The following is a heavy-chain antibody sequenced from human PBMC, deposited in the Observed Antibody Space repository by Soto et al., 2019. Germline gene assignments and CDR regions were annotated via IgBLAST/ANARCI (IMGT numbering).Heavy chain of an antibody. V-gene: IGHV4-59*01. Sequence: QVQLQESGPGLVRPSETLSLTCTVSGGSISGYYWSWIRQPPGKGLEWIGYIYYSGTTSYNPSLNRPVTMSIDTSKNQFALKVNSVTAADTAVYYCPRDSYYGSGATVVAYWDQATLVTVSS. CDR2: IYYSGTT. CDR1: GGSISGYY. D-gene: IGHD3-10*01. J-gene: IGHJ4*02. CDR3: PRDSYYGSGATVVAY.